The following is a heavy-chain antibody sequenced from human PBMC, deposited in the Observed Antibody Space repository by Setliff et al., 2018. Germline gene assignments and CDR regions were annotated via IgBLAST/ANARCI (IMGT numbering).Heavy chain of an antibody. CDR2: INHSGST. D-gene: IGHD3-3*01. V-gene: IGHV4-34*01. J-gene: IGHJ3*02. CDR3: ARHNRVWSGESAFDI. Sequence: SETLSLTCAVYGGSFSGYYWSWIRQPPGKGLEWIGEINHSGSTNYNPSLKSRVTISVDTSKNQFSLELSSVTAEDTAVYYCARHNRVWSGESAFDIWGQGTMVTVSS. CDR1: GGSFSGYY.